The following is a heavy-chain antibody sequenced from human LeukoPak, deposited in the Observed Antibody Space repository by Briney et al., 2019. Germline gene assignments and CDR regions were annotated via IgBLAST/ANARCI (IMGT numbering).Heavy chain of an antibody. Sequence: ASVKVSCKASGYTFTGYYMHWVRQAPGQGLEWMGWINTNSGGTNYAQKFQGRVTMTRDTSISTAYMELSRLRSDDTAVYYCARDRRYDSSGYSGYWGQGTLVTVSS. J-gene: IGHJ4*02. CDR1: GYTFTGYY. CDR3: ARDRRYDSSGYSGY. CDR2: INTNSGGT. D-gene: IGHD3-22*01. V-gene: IGHV1-2*02.